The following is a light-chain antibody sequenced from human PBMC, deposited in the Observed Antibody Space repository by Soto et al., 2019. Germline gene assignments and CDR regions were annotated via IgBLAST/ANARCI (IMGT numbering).Light chain of an antibody. CDR2: GAS. J-gene: IGKJ4*01. V-gene: IGKV3-15*01. CDR1: QSVSSN. Sequence: EIVMTQSPATLSVSPGERATLSCRASQSVSSNLAWYQQKPGQAPRLLIYGASTSATGILARFSGSGSRTEFSLTISSLLSEDFAVYYCQQNNNWPPLTFGGGTKVEIK. CDR3: QQNNNWPPLT.